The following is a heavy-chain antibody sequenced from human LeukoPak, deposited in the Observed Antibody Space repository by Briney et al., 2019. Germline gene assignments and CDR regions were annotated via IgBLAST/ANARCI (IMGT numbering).Heavy chain of an antibody. Sequence: SVKVSCKASGYTFTGYYMHWVRQAPGQGLEWMGGIIPIFGTANYAQKFQGRVTITADESTSTAYMELSSLRSEDTAMYYCASVYAGDFDYWGQGTLVTVSS. CDR3: ASVYAGDFDY. V-gene: IGHV1-69*13. D-gene: IGHD2-8*01. J-gene: IGHJ4*02. CDR2: IIPIFGTA. CDR1: GYTFTGYY.